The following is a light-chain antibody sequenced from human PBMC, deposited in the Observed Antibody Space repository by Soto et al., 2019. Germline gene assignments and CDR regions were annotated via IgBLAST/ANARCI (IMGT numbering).Light chain of an antibody. V-gene: IGKV1-5*03. CDR3: QQYSSYVT. Sequence: DIQMTQSPSSLSASVGDRVTITCRASQSVSSWLAWYQQKPGRAPKLLIYEASRLQSGVPSRFSGSGSGTEFTLTIRSLQPDDFATYYCQQYSSYVTFGGGTKVENK. CDR2: EAS. J-gene: IGKJ4*01. CDR1: QSVSSW.